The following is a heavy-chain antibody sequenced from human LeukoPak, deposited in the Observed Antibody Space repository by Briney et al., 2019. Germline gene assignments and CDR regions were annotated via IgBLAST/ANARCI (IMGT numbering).Heavy chain of an antibody. D-gene: IGHD6-13*01. Sequence: ASVKVSCKASGYTFTGYYMHWARQAPGQGLEWMGWINPNSGGTNYAQKFQGRVTMTRDTSISTAYMELSRLRSEDTAVYYCARTQHLVLRSPLDPWGQGTLVTVSS. V-gene: IGHV1-2*02. CDR1: GYTFTGYY. CDR2: INPNSGGT. CDR3: ARTQHLVLRSPLDP. J-gene: IGHJ5*02.